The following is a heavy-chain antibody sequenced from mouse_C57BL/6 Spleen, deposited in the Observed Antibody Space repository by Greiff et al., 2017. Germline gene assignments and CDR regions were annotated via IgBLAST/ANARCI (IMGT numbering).Heavy chain of an antibody. J-gene: IGHJ3*01. CDR2: IDPETGGT. CDR3: TRSEITTVVSRFAY. CDR1: GYTFTDYE. Sequence: VKLVESGAELVRPGASVTLSCKASGYTFTDYEMHWVKQTPVHGLEWIGAIDPETGGTAYNQKLKGKAILTADKSSRTAYMELRSLTSEDSAVYYCTRSEITTVVSRFAYWGQGTLVTVSA. V-gene: IGHV1-15*01. D-gene: IGHD1-1*01.